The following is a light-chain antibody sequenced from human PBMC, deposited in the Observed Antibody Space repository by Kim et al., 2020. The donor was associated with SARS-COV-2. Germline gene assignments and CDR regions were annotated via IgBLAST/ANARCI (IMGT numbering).Light chain of an antibody. J-gene: IGKJ4*01. V-gene: IGKV1-9*01. CDR1: EGISSD. Sequence: VSVGGKVPLSRRGREGISSDLDWYQHKPGKAPKRLIYAAYTPQTGVPQRCRGSGAGTDFTLTISRLQPEDFATYYSQQGNSLPRTFGGGTKVDIK. CDR3: QQGNSLPRT. CDR2: AAY.